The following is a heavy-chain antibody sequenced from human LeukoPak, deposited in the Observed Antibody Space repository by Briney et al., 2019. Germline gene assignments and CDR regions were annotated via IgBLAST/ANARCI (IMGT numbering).Heavy chain of an antibody. V-gene: IGHV3-30*04. J-gene: IGHJ4*02. Sequence: PGRSLRLSCGASGFTFSSYAMYWVRQATGKGLEWVATISYEGAYKFYADSVKGRCTISRDNSMNTLYLQVNSLSAEDTAVYYCARMGYCTSTTCYHYFEYWGQGTLVTVSS. CDR3: ARMGYCTSTTCYHYFEY. CDR1: GFTFSSYA. CDR2: ISYEGAYK. D-gene: IGHD2-2*01.